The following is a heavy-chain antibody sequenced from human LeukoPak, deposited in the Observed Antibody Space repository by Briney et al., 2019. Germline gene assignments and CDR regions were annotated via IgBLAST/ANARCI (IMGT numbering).Heavy chain of an antibody. D-gene: IGHD1-26*01. CDR3: ARLSRWVGATTPGSDY. CDR2: INHSGST. Sequence: SETLSLTCTVSGGSISSYYWSWIRQPPGKGLEWIGEINHSGSTNYNPSLKSRVTISVDTSKNQFSLKLSSVTAADTAVYYCARLSRWVGATTPGSDYWGQGTLVTVSS. J-gene: IGHJ4*02. CDR1: GGSISSYY. V-gene: IGHV4-34*01.